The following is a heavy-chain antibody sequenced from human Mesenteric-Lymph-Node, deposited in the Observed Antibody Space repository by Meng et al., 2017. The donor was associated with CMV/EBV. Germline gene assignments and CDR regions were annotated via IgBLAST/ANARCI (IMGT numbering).Heavy chain of an antibody. D-gene: IGHD1-26*01. CDR1: GYSISSGYF. CDR3: ARDAVVGRNYFDL. J-gene: IGHJ5*02. V-gene: IGHV4-38-2*02. Sequence: GSLRLSCTVSGYSISSGYFWGWIRQPPGKGLEWIGSCHHSGSTYYNPSLKSRVTISVDTSKKQFSLKLISMTAADTAVYYCARDAVVGRNYFDLWGQGTLVTVSS. CDR2: CHHSGST.